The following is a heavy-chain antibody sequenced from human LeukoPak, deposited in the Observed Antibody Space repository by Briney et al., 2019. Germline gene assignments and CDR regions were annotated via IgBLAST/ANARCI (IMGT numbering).Heavy chain of an antibody. CDR2: IYPGDSDT. J-gene: IGHJ4*02. CDR1: GYSFTTYW. CDR3: ARIGPYCGGDCYSRGFDY. V-gene: IGHV5-51*01. D-gene: IGHD2-21*02. Sequence: GESLKISCKGSGYSFTTYWIGWVRQMPGKGLERMGIIYPGDSDTRYSPSFQGQVTISADKSISTAYLQWSSLKASDTAMYYCARIGPYCGGDCYSRGFDYWGQGTLVTVSS.